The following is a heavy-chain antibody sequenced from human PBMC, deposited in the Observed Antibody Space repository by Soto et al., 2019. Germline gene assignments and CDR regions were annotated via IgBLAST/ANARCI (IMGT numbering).Heavy chain of an antibody. CDR1: GGTFSSYA. D-gene: IGHD5-18*01. CDR3: ASREGGDVDTAMVNFDY. CDR2: IIPIFGTA. J-gene: IGHJ4*02. Sequence: GASVKVSCKASGGTFSSYAISWVRQAPGQGLEWMGGIIPIFGTANYAQKFQGRVTITADESTSTAYMELSSLRSEDTAVYYCASREGGDVDTAMVNFDYWGQGTLVTVSS. V-gene: IGHV1-69*13.